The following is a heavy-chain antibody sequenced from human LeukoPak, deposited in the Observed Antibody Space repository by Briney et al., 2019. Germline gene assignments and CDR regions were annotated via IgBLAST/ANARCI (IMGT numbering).Heavy chain of an antibody. CDR3: ARDRYRNQYGSSWYGFDP. Sequence: PSETLSLTCAVYGGSFSGYYWSWIRQPPGKGLEWIGNIYYSGNTNYNPSLKSRVTISVDTSKKQFSLKLSSVTAADTAVYYCARDRYRNQYGSSWYGFDPWGQGILVTVSS. V-gene: IGHV4-59*01. CDR2: IYYSGNT. J-gene: IGHJ5*02. D-gene: IGHD6-13*01. CDR1: GGSFSGYY.